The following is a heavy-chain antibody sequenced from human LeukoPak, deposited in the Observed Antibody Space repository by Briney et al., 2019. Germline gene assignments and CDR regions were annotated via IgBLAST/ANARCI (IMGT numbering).Heavy chain of an antibody. CDR3: ARDLRSSGWSYYYYYYMDV. D-gene: IGHD6-19*01. Sequence: ASVKVSCKASGYSFTSYGISWVRQAPGQGLEWMGWISAYNGNTNYAEKLQGRVIMTTDTSTSTAYMELRSLRSDDTAVYYCARDLRSSGWSYYYYYYMDVWGKGTTVTVSS. J-gene: IGHJ6*03. CDR1: GYSFTSYG. CDR2: ISAYNGNT. V-gene: IGHV1-18*01.